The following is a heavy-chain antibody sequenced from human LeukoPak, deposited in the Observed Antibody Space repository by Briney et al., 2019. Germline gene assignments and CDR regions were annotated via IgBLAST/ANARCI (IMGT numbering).Heavy chain of an antibody. D-gene: IGHD3-10*01. V-gene: IGHV4-59*12. CDR3: AREFGSGLFPL. J-gene: IGHJ4*02. Sequence: KPSETLSLTCTVSGDSISINYWTGIRQPPARPVECIGYVYHPESTNYNPYLRSRVHISIDTSKNQFSLKLPTMTAEDTAVYYCAREFGSGLFPLWGQGTLVIVSP. CDR1: GDSISINY. CDR2: VYHPEST.